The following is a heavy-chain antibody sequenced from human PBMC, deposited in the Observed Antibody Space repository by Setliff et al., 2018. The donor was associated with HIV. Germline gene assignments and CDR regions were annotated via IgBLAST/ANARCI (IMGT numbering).Heavy chain of an antibody. CDR2: IYTSGST. CDR3: ARRYHDASGFYNS. Sequence: KTSETLSLTCTVSGGSISSGSYYWSWIRQPAGKGLEWIGRIYTSGSTNYNPSLKSRVTISVDTSKNQFSLKLSSVTAADTAVYYCARRYHDASGFYNSWGQGVLVTVSS. CDR1: GGSISSGSYY. J-gene: IGHJ4*02. D-gene: IGHD1-1*01. V-gene: IGHV4-61*02.